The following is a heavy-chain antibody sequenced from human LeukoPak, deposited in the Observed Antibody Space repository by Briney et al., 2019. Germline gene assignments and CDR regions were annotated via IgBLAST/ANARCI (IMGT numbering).Heavy chain of an antibody. CDR3: AKASGSYDY. Sequence: SGGSLRLSCEVSGFTFSNYIMHWVRQSPGKGLEWVALISSDERHKHYADSVKGRFSISRDNSNSSLYLQMNSLRAEDTAVYYCAKASGSYDYWGQGTLVTVSS. CDR1: GFTFSNYI. V-gene: IGHV3-30*04. J-gene: IGHJ4*02. CDR2: ISSDERHK. D-gene: IGHD1-26*01.